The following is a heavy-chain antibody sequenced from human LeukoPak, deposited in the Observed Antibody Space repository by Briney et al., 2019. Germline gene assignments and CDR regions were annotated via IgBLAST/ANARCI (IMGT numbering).Heavy chain of an antibody. CDR1: GFTFSSFA. Sequence: GGSLRLSCAASGFTFSSFAMSWVRQAPGKGLEWVSAISGSGGSTYYADSAKGRFTISRDNSKNTLYLQVNSLRAEDTALYYCAKGYNYGDYWGQGTLVTVSS. J-gene: IGHJ4*02. D-gene: IGHD5-18*01. V-gene: IGHV3-23*01. CDR3: AKGYNYGDY. CDR2: ISGSGGST.